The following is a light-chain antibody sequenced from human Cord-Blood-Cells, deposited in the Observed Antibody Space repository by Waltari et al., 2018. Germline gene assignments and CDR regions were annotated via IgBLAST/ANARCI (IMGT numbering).Light chain of an antibody. CDR3: QQYNNWPPGA. V-gene: IGKV3-15*01. Sequence: EIVMTQSPATLSVSPGERATLCCRASQSVSSNLAWYQQKPGQAPRLLIYGASTRATGIPARFSGSGSGTEFTLTISSLQSEDFAVYYCQQYNNWPPGAFGPGTKVDIK. J-gene: IGKJ3*01. CDR1: QSVSSN. CDR2: GAS.